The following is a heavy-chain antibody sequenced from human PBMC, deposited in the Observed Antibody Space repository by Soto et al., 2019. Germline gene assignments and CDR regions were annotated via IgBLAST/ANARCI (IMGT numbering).Heavy chain of an antibody. D-gene: IGHD3-22*01. Sequence: EVQLVESGGGLVQPGGSLRLSCVASGFTFSSYWMSWVRQAPGQGLEWVANINKDGSEKYYVDSVKGRFTISRDNAKNSVYLQMNSLRAEDTAFYYCVRGSDTYYDRIFDYWGQGTLVTVSS. CDR1: GFTFSSYW. V-gene: IGHV3-7*05. CDR3: VRGSDTYYDRIFDY. J-gene: IGHJ4*02. CDR2: INKDGSEK.